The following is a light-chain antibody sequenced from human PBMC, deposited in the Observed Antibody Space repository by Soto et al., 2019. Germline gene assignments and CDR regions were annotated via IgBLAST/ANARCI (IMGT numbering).Light chain of an antibody. Sequence: DIQMTQSPSSLSASVGDRVTITCPASQDITNYLNWYQQKPGRAPSILLYYASSLETGAPSRFSESGFVTDYTLTVSSLQTEDVATYYCQHYDHLPFTCGQGIQLEI. CDR1: QDITNY. V-gene: IGKV1-33*01. CDR2: YAS. CDR3: QHYDHLPFT. J-gene: IGKJ5*01.